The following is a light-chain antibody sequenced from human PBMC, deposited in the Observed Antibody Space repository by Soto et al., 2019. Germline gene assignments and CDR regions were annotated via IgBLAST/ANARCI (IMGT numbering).Light chain of an antibody. Sequence: QSVLTQPASVSGSPGQSITISCTGGSSDIGGYNYVSWFQQHPGKVPKLMIYEVTNRPPGVSNRFSGSKSGSTASLTISGLQAEDEADYYCSSYTSSNTLVFGTGTKLTVL. V-gene: IGLV2-14*01. CDR1: SSDIGGYNY. CDR2: EVT. J-gene: IGLJ1*01. CDR3: SSYTSSNTLV.